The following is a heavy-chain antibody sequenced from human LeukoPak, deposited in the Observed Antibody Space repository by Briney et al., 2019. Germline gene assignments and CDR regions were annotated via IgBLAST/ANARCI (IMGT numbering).Heavy chain of an antibody. Sequence: SLRLSCAASGFTFDDYAMHWVRQAPGKGLEWVSGISWNSGSIGYADSVKGRFTISRDNAKNSLYLQMNSLRAEDTALYYCAKGTHGMDVWGQGTTVTVSS. CDR2: ISWNSGSI. CDR1: GFTFDDYA. CDR3: AKGTHGMDV. V-gene: IGHV3-9*01. J-gene: IGHJ6*02.